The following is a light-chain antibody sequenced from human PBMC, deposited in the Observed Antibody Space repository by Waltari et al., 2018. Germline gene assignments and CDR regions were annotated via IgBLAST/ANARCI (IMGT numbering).Light chain of an antibody. Sequence: EIVLTQSPGTLSLSPGERATLSCRASQSVSSSYLAWYQQKSGQAPRPLIYGASSRATGIPDRFSGSGSGTDFSLTISRLEPEDFAVYYCQQYGSSPYTLGQGTMLEIK. V-gene: IGKV3-20*01. CDR3: QQYGSSPYT. CDR2: GAS. J-gene: IGKJ2*01. CDR1: QSVSSSY.